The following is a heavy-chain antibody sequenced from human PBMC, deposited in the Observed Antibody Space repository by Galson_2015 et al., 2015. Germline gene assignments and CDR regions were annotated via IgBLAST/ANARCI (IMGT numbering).Heavy chain of an antibody. CDR3: AKCGAQFSYEYY. V-gene: IGHV3-23*01. Sequence: SLRLSCAASGFMFSAYAMTWVRQAPGKGLEWVSTISGTDISGSGGTTYYADSVKGRFTISRDNSKNTLYLQMSSLRAEDTAVYYCAKCGAQFSYEYYWGQGTLVTVSS. CDR2: ISGTDISGSGGTT. CDR1: GFMFSAYA. D-gene: IGHD5-18*01. J-gene: IGHJ4*02.